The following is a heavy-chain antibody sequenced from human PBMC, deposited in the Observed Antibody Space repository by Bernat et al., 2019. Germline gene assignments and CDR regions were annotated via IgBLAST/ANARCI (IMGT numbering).Heavy chain of an antibody. D-gene: IGHD3-10*01. CDR1: GFTFSSYA. CDR2: IYSGGST. Sequence: EVQLVESGGGLVQPGGSLRLSCAASGFTFSSYAMSWVRQAPGKGLEWVSVIYSGGSTYYADSVKGRFTISRDNSKNTLYLQMNSLRAEDTAVYYCARAEVLLWFGEAVIWNYWGQGTLVTVSS. J-gene: IGHJ4*02. V-gene: IGHV3-66*01. CDR3: ARAEVLLWFGEAVIWNY.